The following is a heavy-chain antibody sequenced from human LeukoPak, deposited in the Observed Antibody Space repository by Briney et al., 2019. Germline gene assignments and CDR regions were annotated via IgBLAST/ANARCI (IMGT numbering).Heavy chain of an antibody. CDR1: GGTFSSYA. CDR3: ARDLPGVRRLYYYYGMDV. V-gene: IGHV1-69*04. Sequence: GASVKVSCKASGGTFSSYAISWVRQAPGQGLEWMGRIIPILGIANYAQKFQGRVTITADKSTSTAYMELSSLRSEDTAVYYCARDLPGVRRLYYYYGMDVWGQGTTVTVSS. D-gene: IGHD2-21*01. J-gene: IGHJ6*02. CDR2: IIPILGIA.